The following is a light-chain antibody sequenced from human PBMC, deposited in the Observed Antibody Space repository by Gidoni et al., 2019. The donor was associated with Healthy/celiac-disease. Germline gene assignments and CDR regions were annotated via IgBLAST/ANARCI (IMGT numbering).Light chain of an antibody. V-gene: IGKV3-15*01. J-gene: IGKJ2*01. CDR1: QSVSSN. Sequence: EIVMTQSPATLSVSPGERATLSCRASQSVSSNVAWYQQKPGQAPRLLIYGASTRPTGIPARFSGSGSGTEFTLTISSLQSEDFAVYYCQQYNNWPPTFGQGTKLEIK. CDR2: GAS. CDR3: QQYNNWPPT.